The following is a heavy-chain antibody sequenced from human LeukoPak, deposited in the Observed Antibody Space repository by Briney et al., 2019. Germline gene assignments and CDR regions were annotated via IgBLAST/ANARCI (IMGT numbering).Heavy chain of an antibody. CDR2: ITWDAGRI. V-gene: IGHV3-43*01. J-gene: IGHJ6*02. CDR1: GFMFDDYS. Sequence: PGGSLRLSCAASGFMFDDYSMHWVRQAPGKALEWVSLITWDAGRIYYADSVRGRFTISRDNRKKSLYLEMNSLRSGDTALYYCTRDRWYSSDDTSMYFYAMDLWGHGTAVTVS. D-gene: IGHD4-23*01. CDR3: TRDRWYSSDDTSMYFYAMDL.